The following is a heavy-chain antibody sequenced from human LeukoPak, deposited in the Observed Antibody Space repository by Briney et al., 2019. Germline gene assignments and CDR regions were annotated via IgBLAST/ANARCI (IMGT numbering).Heavy chain of an antibody. J-gene: IGHJ4*02. Sequence: GGSLRLSCAPSGFTFSRAAMSSVRQAPGKGLEWVSAISGSGGSTYYADSVKGRFTISRYNSKNTLYLQMNSLRAEDTAVYYCAKYRGNDWRPTDYWGQGTLVTVSS. CDR1: GFTFSRAA. CDR3: AKYRGNDWRPTDY. CDR2: ISGSGGST. V-gene: IGHV3-23*01. D-gene: IGHD5-12*01.